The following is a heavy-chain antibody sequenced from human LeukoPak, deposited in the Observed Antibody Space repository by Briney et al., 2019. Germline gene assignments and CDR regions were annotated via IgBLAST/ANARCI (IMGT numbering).Heavy chain of an antibody. CDR3: ALYYYDSSSYYYNFDY. V-gene: IGHV1-2*02. D-gene: IGHD3-22*01. Sequence: GASVKVSCKASGYTFTGYYMHWVRQALGQGLEWMGWINPNSGGTNYAQKFQGRVTMTRDTSISTAYMELSRLRSDDTAVYYCALYYYDSSSYYYNFDYWGQGTLVTVSS. J-gene: IGHJ4*02. CDR1: GYTFTGYY. CDR2: INPNSGGT.